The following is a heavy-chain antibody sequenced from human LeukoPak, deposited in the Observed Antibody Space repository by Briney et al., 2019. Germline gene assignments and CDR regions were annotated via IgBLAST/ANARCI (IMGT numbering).Heavy chain of an antibody. D-gene: IGHD1-26*01. CDR2: IGTSSTTI. CDR3: ARDSGSYYYYYYMDV. V-gene: IGHV3-48*04. J-gene: IGHJ6*03. Sequence: GGSLRLFCAASVFTFSSYTMNWVRQPPGKGLEWVSNIGTSSTTIYYADSVKGRFTISRDNSKNTLYLQMNSLRAEDTAVYYCARDSGSYYYYYYMDVWGKGTTVTVSS. CDR1: VFTFSSYT.